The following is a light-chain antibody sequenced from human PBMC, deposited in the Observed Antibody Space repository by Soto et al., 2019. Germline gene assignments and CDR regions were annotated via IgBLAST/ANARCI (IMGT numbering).Light chain of an antibody. CDR3: QQYGSSDT. CDR1: QSVSSY. CDR2: DAS. Sequence: EIGVTQSPATLSLSLGERATRSFRASQSVSSYLAWYQQKPGQAPRLLIYDASNRATGMAARFSGSGSGTDFTLTIIRLEPEDFAVYNCQQYGSSDTFGQGTKVDIK. J-gene: IGKJ1*01. V-gene: IGKV3-11*01.